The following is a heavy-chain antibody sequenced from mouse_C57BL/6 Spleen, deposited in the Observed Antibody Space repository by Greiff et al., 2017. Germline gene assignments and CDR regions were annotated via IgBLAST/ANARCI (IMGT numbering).Heavy chain of an antibody. CDR2: IYPGSGST. CDR1: GYTFTSYW. V-gene: IGHV1-55*01. D-gene: IGHD2-1*01. CDR3: ARRSPSFYYGNYEYYFDY. Sequence: VQLQQPGAELVKPGASVKMSCKASGYTFTSYWITWVKQRPGQGLEWIGDIYPGSGSTNYNEKFKSKATLTVDTSSSTAYMQLSSLTSEDSAVYYCARRSPSFYYGNYEYYFDYWGQGTTLTVSS. J-gene: IGHJ2*01.